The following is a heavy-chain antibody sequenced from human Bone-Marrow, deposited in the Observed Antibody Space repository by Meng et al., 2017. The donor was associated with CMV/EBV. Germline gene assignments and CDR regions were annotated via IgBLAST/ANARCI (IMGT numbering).Heavy chain of an antibody. CDR1: GSTFSSYW. J-gene: IGHJ6*02. D-gene: IGHD5-24*01. CDR3: ARGGATQVRTYGMDV. V-gene: IGHV3-7*01. Sequence: GGSLRLPFAASGSTFSSYWMTWVRQAPGKGLEWVANINQDGSEKYYVDSVKGRITISRDNDEKSLFLQMSSLRAEDTGVYFCARGGATQVRTYGMDVWGQGTTVTVSS. CDR2: INQDGSEK.